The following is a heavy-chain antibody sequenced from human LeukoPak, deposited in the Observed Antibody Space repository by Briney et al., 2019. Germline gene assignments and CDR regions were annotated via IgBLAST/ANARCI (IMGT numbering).Heavy chain of an antibody. CDR3: ARDSRRLLRSEFDY. CDR1: GYTFTSYG. V-gene: IGHV1-2*02. Sequence: ASVKVSCKASGYTFTSYGISWVRQAPGQGLEWMGWINPNSGGTNYAQKFQGRVTMTRDTSISTAYMELSRLRSDDTAVYYCARDSRRLLRSEFDYWGQGTLVTVSS. J-gene: IGHJ4*02. D-gene: IGHD3-16*02. CDR2: INPNSGGT.